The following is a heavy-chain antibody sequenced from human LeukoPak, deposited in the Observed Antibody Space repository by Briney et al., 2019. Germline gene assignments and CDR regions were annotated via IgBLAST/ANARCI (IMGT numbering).Heavy chain of an antibody. CDR3: AGQRFSDVHAFDV. CDR1: GYTFTSYY. J-gene: IGHJ3*01. D-gene: IGHD2-21*02. CDR2: INPSGGST. Sequence: ASVKVSCKASGYTFTSYYMHWVRQAPGQGLEWMGIINPSGGSTSYAQKFQGRLTMTTDTSTSTAYMELKSLTSDDTAVYYCAGQRFSDVHAFDVWGQGTVVSVS. V-gene: IGHV1-46*01.